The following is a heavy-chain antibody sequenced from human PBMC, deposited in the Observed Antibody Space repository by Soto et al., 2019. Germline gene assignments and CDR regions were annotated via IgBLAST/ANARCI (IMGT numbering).Heavy chain of an antibody. Sequence: GGSLRLSCAASGFTFSSYAMSWVRQAPGKGLEWVSAISGSGGSTYYADSVKGRFTISRDNSKNTLYLQMNSLRAEDTAVYYCAKDNGGHSSGWYPTFYYFDYWGQGTLVTVSS. D-gene: IGHD6-19*01. CDR2: ISGSGGST. CDR3: AKDNGGHSSGWYPTFYYFDY. CDR1: GFTFSSYA. J-gene: IGHJ4*02. V-gene: IGHV3-23*01.